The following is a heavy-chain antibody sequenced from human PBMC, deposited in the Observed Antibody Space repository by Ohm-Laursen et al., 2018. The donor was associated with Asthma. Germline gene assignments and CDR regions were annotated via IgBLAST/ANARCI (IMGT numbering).Heavy chain of an antibody. CDR3: AKALVGAPLYYHYYGMDV. J-gene: IGHJ6*02. CDR1: GFTFSSYW. CDR2: IKQDGSEK. D-gene: IGHD1-26*01. Sequence: GSLRLSCTAFGFTFSSYWMSWVRQAPGKGLEWVANIKQDGSEKYYVDSVKGRFTISRDNAKNSLYLQMNSLRDEDTALYYYAKALVGAPLYYHYYGMDVWGQGTTVTVSS. V-gene: IGHV3-7*01.